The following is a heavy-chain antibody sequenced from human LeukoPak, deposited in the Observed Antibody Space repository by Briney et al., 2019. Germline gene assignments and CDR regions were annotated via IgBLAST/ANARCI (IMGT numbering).Heavy chain of an antibody. J-gene: IGHJ4*02. CDR3: VYGSDSDYGGYPGLFDY. V-gene: IGHV3-23*01. Sequence: PGGSLKLSCAASGFSFGAYGMSWVRQAPGKGLEWVSAITGSGGNTYYADSVKGRFTISRDNSKDTLYLQMNSLRADDTAVYYCVYGSDSDYGGYPGLFDYWGQGTLVTVSS. D-gene: IGHD4/OR15-4a*01. CDR1: GFSFGAYG. CDR2: ITGSGGNT.